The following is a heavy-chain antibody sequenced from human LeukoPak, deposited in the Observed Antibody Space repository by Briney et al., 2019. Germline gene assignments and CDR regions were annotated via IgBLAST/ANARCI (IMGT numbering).Heavy chain of an antibody. Sequence: PGGSLRLSCAASGFTFSSYGMHWVRQAPGKGLEWVAVIWYDGSNKYYADSVKGRFTISRDNSKNTLYLQMKSLRAEDTAVYYCARVAPIYSSSLYYLDYWGQGTLVTVSS. CDR3: ARVAPIYSSSLYYLDY. CDR1: GFTFSSYG. CDR2: IWYDGSNK. D-gene: IGHD6-13*01. J-gene: IGHJ4*02. V-gene: IGHV3-33*01.